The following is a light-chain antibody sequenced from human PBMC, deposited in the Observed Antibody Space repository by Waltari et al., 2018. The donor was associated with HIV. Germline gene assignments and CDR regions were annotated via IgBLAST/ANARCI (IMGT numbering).Light chain of an antibody. V-gene: IGKV4-1*01. CDR2: WAS. CDR1: QSVLYSSNNNNY. Sequence: DIVMTQSPDSLAVSLGERATIHCKSSQSVLYSSNNNNYLAWYQQKPGQPPKLLIYWASARESGVPDRFSGSGSGTDFTLTISSLQAEDVAVYYCQQYYTTPLTFGGGTKVEIK. J-gene: IGKJ4*01. CDR3: QQYYTTPLT.